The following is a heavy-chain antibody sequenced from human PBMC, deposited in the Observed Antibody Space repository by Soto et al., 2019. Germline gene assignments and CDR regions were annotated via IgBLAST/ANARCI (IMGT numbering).Heavy chain of an antibody. Sequence: QVQLVQSGAEVKKPGSSVKVSCKASGDTFSSYTINWVRQAPGQGLEWMGRIIPILDIPNYAQKFQGRVTITADKSTSTAYMELSSLRSEDTAVYYCARGPALAAASFDYGCQGTLVTVSS. CDR2: IIPILDIP. J-gene: IGHJ4*02. CDR3: ARGPALAAASFDY. V-gene: IGHV1-69*02. D-gene: IGHD6-13*01. CDR1: GDTFSSYT.